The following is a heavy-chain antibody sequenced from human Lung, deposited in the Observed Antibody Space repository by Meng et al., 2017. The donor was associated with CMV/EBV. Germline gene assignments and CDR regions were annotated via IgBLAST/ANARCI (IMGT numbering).Heavy chain of an antibody. CDR3: AREVKGSYDFWSGYNWFDP. J-gene: IGHJ5*02. CDR2: IYYSGST. D-gene: IGHD3-3*01. V-gene: IGHV4-59*01. Sequence: SXTXSLXXTVSGGSISSYYWSWIRQPPGKGLEWIGYIYYSGSTNYNPSLKSRVTISVDTSKNQFSLKLSSVTAADTAVYYCAREVKGSYDFWSGYNWFDPWXQGTLVTVSS. CDR1: GGSISSYY.